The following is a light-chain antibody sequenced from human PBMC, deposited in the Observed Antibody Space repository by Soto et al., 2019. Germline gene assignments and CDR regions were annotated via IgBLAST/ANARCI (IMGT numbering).Light chain of an antibody. CDR2: DTS. J-gene: IGKJ4*01. CDR3: QPYNNWPLT. V-gene: IGKV3-15*01. Sequence: EVVMRQSPATLSVSPGEGATPSCRASQGIGDTLAWYQNKPGQNPRLLIYDTSTRATGVPTRFSGSRSGAEFTLTINRLQSEDFAVYECQPYNNWPLTFGGGTKVDIK. CDR1: QGIGDT.